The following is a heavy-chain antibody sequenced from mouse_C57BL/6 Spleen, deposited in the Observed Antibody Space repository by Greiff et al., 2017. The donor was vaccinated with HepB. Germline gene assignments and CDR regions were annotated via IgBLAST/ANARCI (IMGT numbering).Heavy chain of an antibody. CDR1: GYTFTNYW. D-gene: IGHD3-2*02. CDR3: ARRGDSSGYRAWFAY. J-gene: IGHJ3*01. V-gene: IGHV1-63*01. Sequence: VQRVESGAELVRPGTSVKMSCKASGYTFTNYWIGWAKQRPGHGLEWIGDIYPGGGYTNYNEKFKGKATLTADKSSSTAYMQFSSLTSEDSAIYYCARRGDSSGYRAWFAYWGQGTLVTVSA. CDR2: IYPGGGYT.